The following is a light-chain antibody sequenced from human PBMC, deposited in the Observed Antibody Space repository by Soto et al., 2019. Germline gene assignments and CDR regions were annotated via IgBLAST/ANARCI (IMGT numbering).Light chain of an antibody. J-gene: IGLJ1*01. Sequence: QSVLTQPPSASGTPGQRVTISCSGSSSNIGSNTVNWYQQLPGTAPKLLIYSNNQRPSGVPDRFSGSKSGTSASLAISGLQSEDEADHYCAAWDDSLNGYGFGTGTKVTVL. V-gene: IGLV1-44*01. CDR3: AAWDDSLNGYG. CDR1: SSNIGSNT. CDR2: SNN.